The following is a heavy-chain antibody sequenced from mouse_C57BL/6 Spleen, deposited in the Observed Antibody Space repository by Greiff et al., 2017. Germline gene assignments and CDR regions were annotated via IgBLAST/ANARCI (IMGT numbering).Heavy chain of an antibody. CDR1: GYTFTSYW. V-gene: IGHV1-52*01. J-gene: IGHJ2*01. CDR2: IDPSDSET. Sequence: VQLQQPGAELVRPGSSVKLSCKASGYTFTSYWMHWVKQRPIQGLEWIGNIDPSDSETHYNQKFKDKATLTVDKSSSTAYMQLSSLTSADSAVYYCARDYYGSSYLDYWGQGTTLTVSS. CDR3: ARDYYGSSYLDY. D-gene: IGHD1-1*01.